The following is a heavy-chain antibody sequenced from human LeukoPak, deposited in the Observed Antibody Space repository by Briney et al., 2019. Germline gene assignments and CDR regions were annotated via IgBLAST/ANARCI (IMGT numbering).Heavy chain of an antibody. V-gene: IGHV3-30*18. CDR2: ISYDGSNK. CDR3: AKGVTYYYDSSGSLDY. CDR1: GFTFRSYG. J-gene: IGHJ4*02. D-gene: IGHD3-22*01. Sequence: GGSLRLSCAASGFTFRSYGMHWVRQAPGKGLEWVAVISYDGSNKYYADSVKGRFTISRDNSKNTLYLQMNSLRAEDTAVYYCAKGVTYYYDSSGSLDYWGQGTLVTVSS.